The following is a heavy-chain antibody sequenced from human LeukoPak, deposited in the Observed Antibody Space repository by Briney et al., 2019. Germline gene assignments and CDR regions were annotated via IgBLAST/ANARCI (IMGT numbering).Heavy chain of an antibody. CDR2: IIPIFGTA. CDR3: AREETSDAFDI. J-gene: IGHJ3*02. Sequence: SVKVSCKASGGTFSSYAISWVQQAPGQGLEWMGGIIPIFGTANYAQKFQGRVTITADKSTSTAYMELSSLRSEDTAVYYCAREETSDAFDIWGQGTMVTVSS. CDR1: GGTFSSYA. D-gene: IGHD2-2*01. V-gene: IGHV1-69*06.